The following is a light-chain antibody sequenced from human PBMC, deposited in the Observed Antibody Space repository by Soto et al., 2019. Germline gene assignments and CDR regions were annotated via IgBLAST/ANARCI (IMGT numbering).Light chain of an antibody. V-gene: IGKV4-1*01. Sequence: DIVMTQSPDSLTVSLGERATINCKSSQSVLFSSNNKNYLAWYQQKPGQPPKLLIYWATTRASGVPDRFSGRGSGTDFALTISSLQAADVEVYYCQQYYSIPWTFGQGTKVEIK. CDR1: QSVLFSSNNKNY. CDR3: QQYYSIPWT. J-gene: IGKJ1*01. CDR2: WAT.